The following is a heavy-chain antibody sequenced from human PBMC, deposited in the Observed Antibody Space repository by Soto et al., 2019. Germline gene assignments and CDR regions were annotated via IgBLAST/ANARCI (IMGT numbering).Heavy chain of an antibody. CDR2: IYHSGNT. CDR1: GGSISSSNW. V-gene: IGHV4-4*02. Sequence: QVQLQESGPGLVKPSGTLSLTCAVSGGSISSSNWWSWVRQPPGKGLEWIGEIYHSGNTNYNLSLKSRVTMAVDKSRNQFSLKLSSVTAGDTAVYYCARRWGEGRVDYWGQGTLVTVSS. CDR3: ARRWGEGRVDY. D-gene: IGHD3-10*01. J-gene: IGHJ4*02.